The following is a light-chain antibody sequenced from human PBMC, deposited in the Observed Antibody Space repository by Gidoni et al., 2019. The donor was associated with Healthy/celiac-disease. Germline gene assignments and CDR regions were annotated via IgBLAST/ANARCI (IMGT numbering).Light chain of an antibody. CDR3: QQSYSTPSDS. V-gene: IGKV1-39*01. CDR1: QSISSY. J-gene: IGKJ2*03. CDR2: AAS. Sequence: DIQMTQSPSSLSASVGDRVTITCRASQSISSYLNWYQQKPGKAPKLLIYAASSLQSGVPSRFSGSGGGTDFTLTISSLQPEDFATYYCQQSYSTPSDSFGQGTKLEIK.